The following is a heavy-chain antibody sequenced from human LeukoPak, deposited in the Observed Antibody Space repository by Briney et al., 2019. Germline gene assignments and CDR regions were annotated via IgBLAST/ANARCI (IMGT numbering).Heavy chain of an antibody. CDR3: ARYSTVKSHGSYYYGMDV. CDR1: GYTFTDYY. D-gene: IGHD4-11*01. CDR2: INPNSGGT. V-gene: IGHV1-2*02. J-gene: IGHJ6*02. Sequence: ASVKVSCKASGYTFTDYYMHWVRQAPGQGREWMGWINPNSGGTNYAQKFQGRVTMTRDTSISTAYMELSRLRSDDTAVYYCARYSTVKSHGSYYYGMDVWGQGTTVTVSS.